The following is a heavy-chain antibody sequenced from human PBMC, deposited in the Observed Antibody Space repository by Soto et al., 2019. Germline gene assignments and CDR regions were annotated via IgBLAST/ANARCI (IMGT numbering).Heavy chain of an antibody. CDR2: INQSGFT. Sequence: SETLSLTCAVYGGSFSGYYWTWIRQPPGKGLEWIGEINQSGFTNYNPSLESRVTMSVDTSKNQFSLRLSSVNAADTAVYYCARFPFDRSSWTNPRYFDYWGQGTLVTVSS. CDR3: ARFPFDRSSWTNPRYFDY. D-gene: IGHD6-13*01. J-gene: IGHJ4*02. V-gene: IGHV4-34*01. CDR1: GGSFSGYY.